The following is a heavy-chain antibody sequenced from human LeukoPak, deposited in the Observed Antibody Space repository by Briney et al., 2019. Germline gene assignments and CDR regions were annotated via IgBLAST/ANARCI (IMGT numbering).Heavy chain of an antibody. CDR2: ISWNSGSI. Sequence: PGRSLRLSCAASGFTFDDYAMHWVRQAPGKGLEWVSGISWNSGSIGYADSVKGRSTISRDNAKNSLYLQMNSLRAEDMALYYCAKDLQLRFLGGHSGMDVWGKGTTVTVSS. D-gene: IGHD3-3*01. J-gene: IGHJ6*04. V-gene: IGHV3-9*03. CDR3: AKDLQLRFLGGHSGMDV. CDR1: GFTFDDYA.